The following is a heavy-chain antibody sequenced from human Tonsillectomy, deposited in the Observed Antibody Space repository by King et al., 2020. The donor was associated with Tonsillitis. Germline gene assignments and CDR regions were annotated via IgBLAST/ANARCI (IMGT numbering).Heavy chain of an antibody. CDR2: IYWNDDK. V-gene: IGHV2-5*01. CDR1: GFSLSTSGVG. CDR3: AHCIGGDFWSGYDQYYFDY. J-gene: IGHJ4*02. D-gene: IGHD3-3*01. Sequence: ITLKESGPTLVKPTQTLTLTCTFSGFSLSTSGVGVGWIRQPPGKALEWLALIYWNDDKRYSPSLKSRLTITKDTSKNQVVLIMTNMDPVDTATYYCAHCIGGDFWSGYDQYYFDYWGQGTLVTVSS.